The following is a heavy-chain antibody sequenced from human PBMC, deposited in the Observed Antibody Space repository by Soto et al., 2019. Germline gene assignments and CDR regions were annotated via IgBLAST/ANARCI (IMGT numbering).Heavy chain of an antibody. CDR3: ARVGATKRGFGY. Sequence: WASVKVSCKASGYTFTSYDINWVRQATGQGLEWMGWMNPNSGNTGYAQKFQGRVIMTRNTSISTAYIELSRLRSEDTAVYYCARVGATKRGFGYWGQGTLVTVSS. J-gene: IGHJ4*02. V-gene: IGHV1-8*01. D-gene: IGHD1-26*01. CDR2: MNPNSGNT. CDR1: GYTFTSYD.